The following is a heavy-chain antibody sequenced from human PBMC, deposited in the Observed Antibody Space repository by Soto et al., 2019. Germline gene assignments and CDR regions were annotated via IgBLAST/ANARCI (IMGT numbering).Heavy chain of an antibody. CDR1: GGTFSSYA. D-gene: IGHD2-21*02. CDR2: IIPIFGTA. CDR3: ARDDHHIVVVTAVKLLGEYYYGMDV. Sequence: SVKVSCKASGGTFSSYAISWVRQAPGQGLEWMGGIIPIFGTANYAQKFQGRVTITADESTSTAYMELSSLRSEDTAVYYCARDDHHIVVVTAVKLLGEYYYGMDVWG. J-gene: IGHJ6*02. V-gene: IGHV1-69*13.